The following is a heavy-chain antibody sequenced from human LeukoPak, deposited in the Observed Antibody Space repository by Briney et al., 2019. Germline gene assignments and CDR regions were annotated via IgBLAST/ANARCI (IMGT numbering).Heavy chain of an antibody. V-gene: IGHV3-23*01. CDR3: AKEQPGFYDS. J-gene: IGHJ5*02. Sequence: GGSLRLSCAASGFTFSDYAMNWVRQAPGKGLEWVSAISGSGASTYYADSVQGRFTISRDNSKNTLYLQMNSLRAEDTAAYYCAKEQPGFYDSLGQGTLVTVSS. D-gene: IGHD3-3*01. CDR2: ISGSGAST. CDR1: GFTFSDYA.